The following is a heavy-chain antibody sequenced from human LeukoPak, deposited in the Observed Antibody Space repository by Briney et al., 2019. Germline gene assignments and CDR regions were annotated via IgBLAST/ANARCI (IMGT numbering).Heavy chain of an antibody. CDR3: AKDPDSSWYLAFDF. CDR2: ITGSGGST. J-gene: IGHJ3*01. D-gene: IGHD6-13*01. Sequence: PGGSLRLSCAASGFTFSSYAMSWVRQAPGKGLEWVSGITGSGGSTYYADSVKGRFTISRDNSKNTLYLQLNSLRAEDTAIYYCAKDPDSSWYLAFDFWGQGTMVTVSS. CDR1: GFTFSSYA. V-gene: IGHV3-23*01.